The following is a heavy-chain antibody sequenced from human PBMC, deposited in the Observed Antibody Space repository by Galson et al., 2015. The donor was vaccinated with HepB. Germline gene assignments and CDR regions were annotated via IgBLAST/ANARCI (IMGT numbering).Heavy chain of an antibody. J-gene: IGHJ2*01. CDR3: ARPGGFGSGMLWYFDL. V-gene: IGHV7-4-1*02. CDR1: GYTFTNYA. D-gene: IGHD2-15*01. Sequence: QSGAEVKKPGTSVKVSCKASGYTFTNYAMNWVRQAPGQGLEWMGWINTNTGNPTYAQGFTGRFVFSLDTSVSTAYLQISSLKAEDTAVYYCARPGGFGSGMLWYFDLWGRGTLVTVSS. CDR2: INTNTGNP.